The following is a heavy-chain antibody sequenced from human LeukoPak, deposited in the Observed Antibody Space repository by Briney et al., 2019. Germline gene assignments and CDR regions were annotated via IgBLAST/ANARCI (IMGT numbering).Heavy chain of an antibody. V-gene: IGHV3-53*01. CDR3: ARESGFGELFPYAFDI. Sequence: GGALRLSCAASGFTLSNNYMSWVRQAPGKGLEWVSVIYSNGNTYYADSVKGRFAISRDYSKNTVYLQTNSLRAEDTAVYYCARESGFGELFPYAFDIWGQGTVVTVSS. CDR2: IYSNGNT. D-gene: IGHD3-10*01. J-gene: IGHJ3*02. CDR1: GFTLSNNY.